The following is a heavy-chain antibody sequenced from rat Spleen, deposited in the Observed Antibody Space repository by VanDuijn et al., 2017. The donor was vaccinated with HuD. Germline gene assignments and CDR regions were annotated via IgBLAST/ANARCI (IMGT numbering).Heavy chain of an antibody. CDR2: IHYADSTT. Sequence: EVQLVESGGGLVQPGRSMKLSCAASGFTFSNYDMAWVRQAPTKGLEWVASIHYADSTTYYRDSVKGRFTVSRDNAKSTLYLQMDMLRSEDTATYYCARHVSYPGITYYFDYWGQGVMVTVSS. D-gene: IGHD1-4*01. CDR1: GFTFSNYD. J-gene: IGHJ2*01. CDR3: ARHVSYPGITYYFDY. V-gene: IGHV5-25*01.